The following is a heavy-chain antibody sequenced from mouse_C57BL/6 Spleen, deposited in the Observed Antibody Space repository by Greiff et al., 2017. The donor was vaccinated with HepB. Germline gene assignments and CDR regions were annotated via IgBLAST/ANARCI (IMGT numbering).Heavy chain of an antibody. CDR2: ISNGGGST. Sequence: EVMLVESGGGSVQPGGSLKLSCAASGFTFSDYYMYWVRQTPEKRLEWVAYISNGGGSTYYPDTVKGRFTISRDNAKNTLYLQMSRLKSEDTAMYYCARNYAMDYWGQGTSVTVSS. J-gene: IGHJ4*01. CDR1: GFTFSDYY. CDR3: ARNYAMDY. V-gene: IGHV5-12*01.